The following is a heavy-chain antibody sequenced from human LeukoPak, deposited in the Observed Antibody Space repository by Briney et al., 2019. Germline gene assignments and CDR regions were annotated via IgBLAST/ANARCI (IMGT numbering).Heavy chain of an antibody. D-gene: IGHD3-10*01. V-gene: IGHV3-23*01. CDR1: GFTFSSYA. J-gene: IGHJ4*02. CDR3: LKSSGFHDY. CDR2: ITTTGGST. Sequence: PGGSLRLSCAASGFTFSSYAMTWVRQAPGKGLEWVSTITTTGGSTYYADSVKGRFTISRDNSKNTLYLQMNSLRAEDTAVYYCLKSSGFHDYWGQGTLVTVSS.